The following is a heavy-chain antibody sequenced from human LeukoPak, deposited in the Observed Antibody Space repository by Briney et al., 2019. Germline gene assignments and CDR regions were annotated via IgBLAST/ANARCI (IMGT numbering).Heavy chain of an antibody. V-gene: IGHV3-21*01. D-gene: IGHD3-9*01. Sequence: NPGGSLRLSCAASGFTFSSYSMNWVRQAPGKGLEWVPSISSSSSYIYYADSVKGRFTISRGNAKNSLYLQMNSLRAEDTAVYYCARTYYDILTGYYTRAFDIWGQGTMVTVSS. J-gene: IGHJ3*02. CDR3: ARTYYDILTGYYTRAFDI. CDR2: ISSSSSYI. CDR1: GFTFSSYS.